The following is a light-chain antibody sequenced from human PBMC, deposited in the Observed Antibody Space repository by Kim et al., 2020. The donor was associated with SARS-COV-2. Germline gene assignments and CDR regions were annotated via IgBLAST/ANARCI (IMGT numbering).Light chain of an antibody. CDR2: DVN. CDR1: SSDVGAYNY. Sequence: GQSVTIACTGTSSDVGAYNYVSWCQQHPGKAPKLMIYDVNMRPSGVPDRFSGYKSGNTASLTVSGLQPEDEADYYCSSYGGRNNVVFGTGTKVTVL. J-gene: IGLJ1*01. V-gene: IGLV2-8*01. CDR3: SSYGGRNNVV.